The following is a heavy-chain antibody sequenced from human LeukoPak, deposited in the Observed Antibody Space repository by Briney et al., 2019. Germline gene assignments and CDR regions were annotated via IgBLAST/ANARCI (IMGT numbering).Heavy chain of an antibody. J-gene: IGHJ4*02. D-gene: IGHD6-19*01. CDR2: IYHSGST. CDR3: ASAYSSGWYYLDY. Sequence: PSGTLSLTCAVSAGSISSSNWWRWVRQPPGKGLEWIGEIYHSGSTNYNPSLKSRVTISVDKSKNQFSLKLSSVTAADKAVYYCASAYSSGWYYLDYWGQGTLVTVSS. V-gene: IGHV4-4*02. CDR1: AGSISSSNW.